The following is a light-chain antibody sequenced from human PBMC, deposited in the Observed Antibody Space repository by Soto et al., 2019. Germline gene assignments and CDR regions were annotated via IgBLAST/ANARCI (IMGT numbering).Light chain of an antibody. Sequence: ETVVTQSPATLSVSPGERATLSCRASQSVFSSLAWYQHKPGQAPRLLIYGAATRATGIPARFSGSGSGTEFTLTISSLQSDDIAVYYCQQYHNWPAFGQGTKVDIK. V-gene: IGKV3-15*01. J-gene: IGKJ1*01. CDR1: QSVFSS. CDR2: GAA. CDR3: QQYHNWPA.